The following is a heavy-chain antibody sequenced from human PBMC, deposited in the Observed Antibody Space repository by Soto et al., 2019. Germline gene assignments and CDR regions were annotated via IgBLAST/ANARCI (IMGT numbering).Heavy chain of an antibody. J-gene: IGHJ4*02. V-gene: IGHV4-4*02. Sequence: QVQLQESGPGLMQPSGTLSLTCAVSGGSISDNWWSWVRQPPGKGLEWIGDIYHTGNRHYNPSLEGRVTISVDKSKNHFSLNLNSVTAADTAVYYCARHIAVSGTRGFDYWGQGILVTVSS. D-gene: IGHD6-19*01. CDR1: GGSISDNW. CDR2: IYHTGNR. CDR3: ARHIAVSGTRGFDY.